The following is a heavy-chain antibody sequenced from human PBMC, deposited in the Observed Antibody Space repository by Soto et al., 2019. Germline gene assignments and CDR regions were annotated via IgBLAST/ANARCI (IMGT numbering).Heavy chain of an antibody. CDR1: GGTFSSYA. V-gene: IGHV1-69*01. Sequence: QVQLVQSGAEVKKPGSSVKVSCKASGGTFSSYAISWVRQAPGQGLEWMGGIIPIFGTANYAQKVQGRVTIAADESTSTAYMELSSLRAEDTAVYYCAVEMATPVGPFDYWGQGTLVTVSS. D-gene: IGHD5-12*01. CDR2: IIPIFGTA. J-gene: IGHJ4*02. CDR3: AVEMATPVGPFDY.